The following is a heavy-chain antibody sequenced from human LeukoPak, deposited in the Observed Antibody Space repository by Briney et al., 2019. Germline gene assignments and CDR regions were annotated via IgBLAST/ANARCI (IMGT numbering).Heavy chain of an antibody. CDR1: GFNFRSYA. V-gene: IGHV3-30-3*01. D-gene: IGHD3-9*01. Sequence: PGGSLRLSCAASGFNFRSYAMHWVRQAPGRGLEWVAVISYDGSNEDYTDSVKGRFIISRDDSKNTTSLQMNSLRAEDTAVYYCAKDTDILTGYYHFDYWGQGTLVTVSS. CDR2: ISYDGSNE. CDR3: AKDTDILTGYYHFDY. J-gene: IGHJ4*02.